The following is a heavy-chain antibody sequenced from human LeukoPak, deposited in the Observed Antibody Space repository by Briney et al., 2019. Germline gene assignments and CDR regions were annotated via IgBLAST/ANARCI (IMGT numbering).Heavy chain of an antibody. V-gene: IGHV3-53*01. CDR2: IYSGGTT. J-gene: IGHJ4*02. CDR1: GFTVSSNY. Sequence: GGSLRLSCAASGFTVSSNYMSWVRQAPGKGLEWVSVIYSGGTTYYTDSVKGRFTISRDNSKNTLYLQMNSLSAEDTAVYYCVRGQITLTLWGQGALVTVSS. D-gene: IGHD3-22*01. CDR3: VRGQITLTL.